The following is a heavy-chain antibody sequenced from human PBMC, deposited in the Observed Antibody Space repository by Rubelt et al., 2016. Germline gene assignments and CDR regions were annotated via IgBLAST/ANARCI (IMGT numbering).Heavy chain of an antibody. J-gene: IGHJ5*02. V-gene: IGHV1-18*01. D-gene: IGHD6-13*01. CDR2: ISAYNGNT. CDR3: VSMYSSSWYRGWFDP. Sequence: QVQLVQSGAEVKKPGASVKVSCKASGYTFTSYGISWVRQAPGQGLEWMGWISAYNGNTNYAQKLQGRVTMTTDTSTSTAYMELRSLRSDDTAVYYCVSMYSSSWYRGWFDPWGQGTLVTVSS. CDR1: GYTFTSYG.